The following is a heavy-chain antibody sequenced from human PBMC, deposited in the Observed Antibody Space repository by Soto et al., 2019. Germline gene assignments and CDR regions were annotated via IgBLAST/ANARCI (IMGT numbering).Heavy chain of an antibody. D-gene: IGHD4-17*01. CDR1: GGSISSGGYY. CDR3: ARQRRIPTLSYYYGMDV. V-gene: IGHV4-31*03. Sequence: SETLSLTCTVSGGSISSGGYYWSWIRQHPGKGLEWIGYIYYSGSTYYNPSLKSRVTISVDTSKNQFSLKLSSVTAADTAVYYCARQRRIPTLSYYYGMDVWGQGTTVTVSS. J-gene: IGHJ6*02. CDR2: IYYSGST.